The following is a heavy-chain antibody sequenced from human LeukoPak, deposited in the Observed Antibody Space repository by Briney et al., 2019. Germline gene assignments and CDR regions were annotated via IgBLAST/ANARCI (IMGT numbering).Heavy chain of an antibody. CDR3: AKDLTITFGGVIVRPPDAFDI. CDR1: GFTFSSYA. CDR2: ISYNGSNK. J-gene: IGHJ3*02. V-gene: IGHV3-30-3*01. D-gene: IGHD3-16*02. Sequence: GGSLRLSCAASGFTFSSYAMHWVRQAPGKGLEWVAVISYNGSNKYYADSVKGRFTISRDNSKNTLYLQMNSLRAEDTAVYYCAKDLTITFGGVIVRPPDAFDIWGQGTMVTVSS.